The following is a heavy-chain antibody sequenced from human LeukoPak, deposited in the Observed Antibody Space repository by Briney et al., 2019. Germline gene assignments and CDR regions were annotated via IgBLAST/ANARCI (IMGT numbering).Heavy chain of an antibody. CDR3: ARDGGDYSDYLLDY. CDR1: GFTFSSYG. D-gene: IGHD4-11*01. Sequence: GRSLRLSCAASGFTFSSYGMHWVRQAPGKGLEWVAVIWYDGSNKYYADSVKGRFTISRDNAKNSLYLQLNSLRDEDTAVYYCARDGGDYSDYLLDYWGQGTLVTVSS. J-gene: IGHJ4*02. V-gene: IGHV3-33*01. CDR2: IWYDGSNK.